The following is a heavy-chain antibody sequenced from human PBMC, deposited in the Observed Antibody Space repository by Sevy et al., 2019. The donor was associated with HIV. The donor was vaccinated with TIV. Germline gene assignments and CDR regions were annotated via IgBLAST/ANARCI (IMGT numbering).Heavy chain of an antibody. J-gene: IGHJ6*02. CDR3: ARDTGGIGMDV. Sequence: GGSLRLYCAVSGFTFSSHWMSWVRQAPGKGLEWVTNINQDGNNKYYVDSVKGRFTISRDNAKNSLSLQMNSLRAEDTAVYYCARDTGGIGMDVWRQGTTVTVSS. D-gene: IGHD6-13*01. V-gene: IGHV3-7*01. CDR1: GFTFSSHW. CDR2: INQDGNNK.